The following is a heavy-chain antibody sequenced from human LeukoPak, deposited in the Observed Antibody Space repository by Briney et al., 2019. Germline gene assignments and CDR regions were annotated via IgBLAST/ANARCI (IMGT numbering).Heavy chain of an antibody. CDR2: VGTAGDA. CDR1: GFTFSSYD. Sequence: PGGSLRLSCAASGFTFSSYDMFWVRQATGKGLEWVSTVGTAGDAYYRGPVRGRFTISRQNAKNSLYLQMNSLRAGDTAVYYCARGAGTGFDYWGQGSLATVSS. J-gene: IGHJ4*02. V-gene: IGHV3-13*04. D-gene: IGHD6-13*01. CDR3: ARGAGTGFDY.